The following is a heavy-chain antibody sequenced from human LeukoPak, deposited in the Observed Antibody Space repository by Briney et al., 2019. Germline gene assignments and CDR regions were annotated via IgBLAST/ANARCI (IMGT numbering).Heavy chain of an antibody. CDR1: GGSISSYY. J-gene: IGHJ4*02. CDR3: ARDPRIYSSGWYFPVLTDPEYYFDY. Sequence: SETLSLTCTVSGGSISSYYWSWIRQPPGKGLEWIGYIYYSGSTNYNPSLKSRVTISGDTSKNQFSLKLRSVTAADTAVYYCARDPRIYSSGWYFPVLTDPEYYFDYWGQGTLVTVSS. D-gene: IGHD6-19*01. V-gene: IGHV4-59*01. CDR2: IYYSGST.